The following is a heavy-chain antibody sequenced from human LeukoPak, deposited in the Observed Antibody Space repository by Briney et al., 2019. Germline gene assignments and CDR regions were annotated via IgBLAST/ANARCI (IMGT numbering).Heavy chain of an antibody. D-gene: IGHD6-19*01. CDR3: ARDRQQWLVDY. CDR1: GFTFRSYS. CDR2: ISSSSSYI. J-gene: IGHJ4*02. Sequence: GGSLRLFCGASGFTFRSYSMNWVRQAPGKGLEGVSSISSSSSYIYYADSVKGRFTISRDNAKNSLYLQMNSLRAEDTAVYYCARDRQQWLVDYWGQGTLVTVSS. V-gene: IGHV3-21*01.